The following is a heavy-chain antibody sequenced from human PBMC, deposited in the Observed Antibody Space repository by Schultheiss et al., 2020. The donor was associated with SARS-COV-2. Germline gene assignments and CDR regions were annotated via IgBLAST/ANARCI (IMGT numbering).Heavy chain of an antibody. CDR1: GFTFSSYS. D-gene: IGHD4-17*01. Sequence: GGSLRLSCAASGFTFSSYSMNWVRQAPGKGLEWVANIKQDGSEKYYVDSVKGRFTISRDNAKNSLYLQMNSLRAEDTAVYYCARGLTTVTTAPFDYWGQGTLVTVSS. J-gene: IGHJ4*02. V-gene: IGHV3-7*01. CDR2: IKQDGSEK. CDR3: ARGLTTVTTAPFDY.